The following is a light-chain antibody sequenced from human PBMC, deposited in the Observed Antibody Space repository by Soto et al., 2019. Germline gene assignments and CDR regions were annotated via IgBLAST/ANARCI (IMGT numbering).Light chain of an antibody. CDR1: QGIRHD. CDR2: AAS. CDR3: LQDYTYTRT. J-gene: IGKJ4*01. Sequence: AIEMTQSPSSLSVSLGDRVTITCRASQGIRHDLGWYQQKPGKAPELLIYAASILQSGVPSRFSGSGSGTDGTLTITSLKNEDGAIYYCLQDYTYTRTFGGGTKVDIK. V-gene: IGKV1-6*01.